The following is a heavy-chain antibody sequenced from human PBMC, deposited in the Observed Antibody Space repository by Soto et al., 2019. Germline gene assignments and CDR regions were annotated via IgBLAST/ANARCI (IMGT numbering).Heavy chain of an antibody. J-gene: IGHJ6*02. V-gene: IGHV4-34*01. CDR2: INHSGST. CDR3: ARGGSRQYYYYYYGMDV. Sequence: SSETLSLTCAVYGGSFSGYYWSWIRQPPGKGLEWIGEINHSGSTNYNPSLKSRVTISVDTSKNQFSLKLSSVTAADTAVYYCARGGSRQYYYYYYGMDVWGQGTTVTVSS. CDR1: GGSFSGYY.